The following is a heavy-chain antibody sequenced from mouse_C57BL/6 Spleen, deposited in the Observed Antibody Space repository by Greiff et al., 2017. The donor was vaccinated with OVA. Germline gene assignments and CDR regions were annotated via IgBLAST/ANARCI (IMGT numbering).Heavy chain of an antibody. J-gene: IGHJ2*01. CDR3: ARSPTGYFDY. V-gene: IGHV1-26*01. Sequence: VQLQQSGPELVKPGASVKISCKASGYTFTDYYMNWVKQSHGKSLEWIGDINPNNGGTSYNQKFTGQATLTVNKSASTAYMDLRSLTSEDSAGYYCARSPTGYFDYWGQGTTLTVSS. D-gene: IGHD4-1*01. CDR2: INPNNGGT. CDR1: GYTFTDYY.